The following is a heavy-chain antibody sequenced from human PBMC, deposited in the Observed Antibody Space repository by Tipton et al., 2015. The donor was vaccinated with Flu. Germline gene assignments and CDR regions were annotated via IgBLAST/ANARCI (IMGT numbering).Heavy chain of an antibody. D-gene: IGHD6-13*01. V-gene: IGHV3-7*03. J-gene: IGHJ4*02. CDR1: GFTFSIFA. Sequence: SLRLSCAASGFTFSIFAMNWVRQSPGKGLEWVANIKQDGSVKYYVDSVKGRFTISRDNAKNSLYLQMNSLRAEDTAVYYCARAIAAAGSYWGQGTLVTVSS. CDR2: IKQDGSVK. CDR3: ARAIAAAGSY.